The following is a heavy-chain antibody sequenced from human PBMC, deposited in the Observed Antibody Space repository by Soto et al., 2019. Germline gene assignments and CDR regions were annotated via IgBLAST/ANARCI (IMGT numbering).Heavy chain of an antibody. CDR1: GFTFSSYA. CDR3: ATLWFGEPNYFDY. V-gene: IGHV3-23*01. Sequence: GSLRLSCAASGFTFSSYAMSWVRQAPGKGLEWVSAISGSGGSTYYADSVKGRFTISRDNSKNTLYLQMNSLRAEDTAVYYCATLWFGEPNYFDYWGQGTLVTVSS. CDR2: ISGSGGST. D-gene: IGHD3-10*01. J-gene: IGHJ4*02.